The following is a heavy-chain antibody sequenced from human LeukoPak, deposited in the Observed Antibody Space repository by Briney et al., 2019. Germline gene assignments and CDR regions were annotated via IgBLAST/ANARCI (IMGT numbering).Heavy chain of an antibody. D-gene: IGHD3-22*01. Sequence: SGGSLRLSCAASGFTFSSYGMHWVRQAPGKGLEWVAVISYDGSNKYYADSVKGRFTISRDNSKNTLYLQMNSLRAEDTAVYYCAKDVLDYFDSSGPLGYWGQGILVTVSS. J-gene: IGHJ4*02. CDR3: AKDVLDYFDSSGPLGY. CDR1: GFTFSSYG. V-gene: IGHV3-30*18. CDR2: ISYDGSNK.